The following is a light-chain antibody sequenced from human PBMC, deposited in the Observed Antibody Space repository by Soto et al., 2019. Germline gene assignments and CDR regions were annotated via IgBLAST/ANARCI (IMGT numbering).Light chain of an antibody. CDR2: DVS. J-gene: IGLJ2*01. CDR3: SSYTSSSTPVV. Sequence: QSALTQPASVSGSPGQSITISCTGTSSDVGGYNYVSWYQQHPGKAPKLMIYDVSNRPSGVSNRFSGSKSGNTASLTISGLQPEDEADYYCSSYTSSSTPVVFGGGPKVTVL. V-gene: IGLV2-14*01. CDR1: SSDVGGYNY.